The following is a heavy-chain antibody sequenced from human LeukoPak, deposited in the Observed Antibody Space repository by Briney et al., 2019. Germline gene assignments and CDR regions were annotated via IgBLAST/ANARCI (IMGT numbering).Heavy chain of an antibody. CDR1: GFSLSTNQVS. CDR3: VHRGGAAVGNSYYHSMDA. CDR2: LHWDDDK. V-gene: IGHV2-5*02. J-gene: IGHJ6*03. Sequence: SGPTLVKPTQTLTLTCTFSGFSLSTNQVSVAWIRQPPGKALEWLALLHWDDDKRYSPSLKSRLSISKDASKNQVVLLMTNMDPVDTGTYYCVHRGGAAVGNSYYHSMDAWGKGTKVTVSS. D-gene: IGHD6-19*01.